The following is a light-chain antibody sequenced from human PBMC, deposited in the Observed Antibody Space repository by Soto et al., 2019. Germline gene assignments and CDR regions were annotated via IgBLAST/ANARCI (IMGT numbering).Light chain of an antibody. J-gene: IGKJ3*01. CDR3: MQGVQTPFT. CDR2: LGS. V-gene: IGKV2-28*01. CDR1: QSLLFGNGYDY. Sequence: DIVMTQSPLSLPVTPGEPASISCRSSQSLLFGNGYDYLDWYLQKPGQSPQLLIYLGSHRASGVPGRFSGSGSGTDFTLKISRVEAEDVGVYYCMQGVQTPFTFGPGTKVDIK.